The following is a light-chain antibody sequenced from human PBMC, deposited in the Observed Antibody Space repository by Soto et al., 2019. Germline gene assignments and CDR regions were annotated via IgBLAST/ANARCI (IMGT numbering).Light chain of an antibody. CDR3: ISYTSSSTWV. V-gene: IGLV2-14*01. Sequence: QSALTQPASVSGSPGQSITISCTGISSDVGAYNYVSWYQQHPGKAPKLMIYEVSNRPSGVSDRFSGSRSGNTASLTISGLQAEDESDYYCISYTSSSTWVFGGGTKVTVL. CDR1: SSDVGAYNY. CDR2: EVS. J-gene: IGLJ3*02.